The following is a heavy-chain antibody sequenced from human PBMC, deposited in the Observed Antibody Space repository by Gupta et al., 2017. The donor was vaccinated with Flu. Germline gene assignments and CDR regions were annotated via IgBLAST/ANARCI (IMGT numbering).Heavy chain of an antibody. J-gene: IGHJ6*02. CDR2: ISHDGSNY. CDR3: AKDWRWNYNNYGMNV. V-gene: IGHV3-30*18. D-gene: IGHD3-10*01. CDR1: GFSFSNYG. Sequence: QERVVESGGGVVQPGRSLRLSCAAFGFSFSNYGMHWVSQAPGKGLEWVAVISHDGSNYYHTDYVKGRFTISRDNSKNTLYLQMSSLRTEDTAVYYCAKDWRWNYNNYGMNVWGQGTTVTVSS.